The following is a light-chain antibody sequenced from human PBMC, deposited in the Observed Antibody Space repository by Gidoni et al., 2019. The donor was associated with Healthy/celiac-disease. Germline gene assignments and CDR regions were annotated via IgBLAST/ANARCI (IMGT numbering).Light chain of an antibody. V-gene: IGKV1-5*03. J-gene: IGKJ2*01. CDR1: QSISSW. Sequence: DIQMTQSLSTLSASVGDRVTITCRASQSISSWLAWYQQKPGKAPKLLIYKSSSLESGVPSRFSGSGSGTEFTLTISSLQPDDFATYYCQRYNSYPYPFGQGTKLEIK. CDR2: KSS. CDR3: QRYNSYPYP.